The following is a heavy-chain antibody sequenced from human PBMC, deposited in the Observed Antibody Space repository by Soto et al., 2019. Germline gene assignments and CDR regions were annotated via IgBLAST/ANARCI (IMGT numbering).Heavy chain of an antibody. J-gene: IGHJ4*02. V-gene: IGHV4-34*01. CDR1: GGSFSDYY. D-gene: IGHD2-2*01. CDR2: INHSGST. CDR3: ARGRGEGYCSTTSCYGY. Sequence: PSETLSLTCAVSGGSFSDYYWSWIRQPPGKGLEWIGEINHSGSTNYNPSLKSRVTISVNTSKNQFSLKLSSMTAADTAVYYCARGRGEGYCSTTSCYGYWGQGTLVTVSS.